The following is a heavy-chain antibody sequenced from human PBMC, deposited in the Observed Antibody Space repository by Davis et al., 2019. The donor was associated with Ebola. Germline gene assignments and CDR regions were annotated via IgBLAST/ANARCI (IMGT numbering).Heavy chain of an antibody. Sequence: SETLSLTCAVSGGSISSSNWWSWVRQPPGKGLEWIGYIYYSGSTNYNPSLKSRVTISVDTSKNKFSLKLSSVTAADTAVYYCAATIVGVDYWGQGTLVTVSS. J-gene: IGHJ4*02. D-gene: IGHD1-26*01. CDR1: GGSISSSNW. CDR3: AATIVGVDY. V-gene: IGHV4-4*02. CDR2: IYYSGST.